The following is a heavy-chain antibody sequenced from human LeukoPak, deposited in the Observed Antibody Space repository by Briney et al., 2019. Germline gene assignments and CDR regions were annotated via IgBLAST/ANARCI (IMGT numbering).Heavy chain of an antibody. J-gene: IGHJ4*02. Sequence: GGSLRLSCTAPAFNINNNYMNWVRQAPGKGLEWVSLIDNFGSIYYRDSVKGRFTISRDIFKSTLYLHMNTLSAEDTAVYYCAGGTYYGSGGRPGYFDHWGQGILVTVSS. CDR3: AGGTYYGSGGRPGYFDH. CDR2: IDNFGSI. V-gene: IGHV3-53*01. D-gene: IGHD3-10*01. CDR1: AFNINNNY.